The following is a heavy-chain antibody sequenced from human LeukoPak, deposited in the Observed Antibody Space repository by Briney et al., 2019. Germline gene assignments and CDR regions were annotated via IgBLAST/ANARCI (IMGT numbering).Heavy chain of an antibody. V-gene: IGHV1-18*01. CDR1: GYTFTSYG. CDR2: ISAYNGNT. Sequence: ASAKVSCKASGYTFTSYGISWVRQAPGQGLEWMGWISAYNGNTNYAQKLQGRVTMTTDTSTSTAYMELRSLRSDDTAVYYCARVVKEEGTFDYWGQGTLVTVSS. D-gene: IGHD3-10*01. J-gene: IGHJ4*02. CDR3: ARVVKEEGTFDY.